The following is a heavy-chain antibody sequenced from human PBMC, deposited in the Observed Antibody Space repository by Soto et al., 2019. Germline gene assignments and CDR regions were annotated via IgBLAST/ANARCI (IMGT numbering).Heavy chain of an antibody. CDR2: LRSDVNSE. CDR1: GFTFSSHG. J-gene: IGHJ6*02. Sequence: GGSLRLSCAASGFTFSSHGMHWVRQSPGRGLEWVACLRSDVNSEYYADSVKGRFTISRDNSKQTLYLQMNSLRAEDTAIYYCARVVSTSHYRTDVWGQGTTVTVSS. CDR3: ARVVSTSHYRTDV. V-gene: IGHV3-30*02. D-gene: IGHD2-2*01.